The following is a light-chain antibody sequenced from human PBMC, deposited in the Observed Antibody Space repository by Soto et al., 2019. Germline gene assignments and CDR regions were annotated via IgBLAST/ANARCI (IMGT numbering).Light chain of an antibody. CDR1: QDISNY. V-gene: IGKV1-5*03. Sequence: DIQMTQSPSSLSASVGDRVTITCQASQDISNYLNWYQQKPGKAPKXLIYKASTLKSGVPSRFSGSGSGTELTLTISSLQPDDGETYDGQQCNNYPRTFGQGTKVDIK. CDR3: QQCNNYPRT. J-gene: IGKJ1*01. CDR2: KAS.